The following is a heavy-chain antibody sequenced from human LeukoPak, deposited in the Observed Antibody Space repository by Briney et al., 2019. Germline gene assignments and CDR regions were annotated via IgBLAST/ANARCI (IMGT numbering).Heavy chain of an antibody. CDR3: VRGPSWIAAAGLVDY. V-gene: IGHV1-8*01. CDR2: MNPNSRNT. Sequence: GASVKLSCTASGSTSTSYDINWVRQATGQGLEWMGWMNPNSRNTGYTQMFQGRVTMTGNTSISTGYMELSSLRSEETAVYYCVRGPSWIAAAGLVDYWGQGTLVTVSS. CDR1: GSTSTSYD. J-gene: IGHJ4*02. D-gene: IGHD6-13*01.